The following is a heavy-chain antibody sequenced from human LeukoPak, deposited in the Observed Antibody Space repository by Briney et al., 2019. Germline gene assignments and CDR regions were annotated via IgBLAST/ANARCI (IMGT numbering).Heavy chain of an antibody. CDR3: ARDYKYAFDN. CDR2: IGIDSGNT. V-gene: IGHV3-48*01. J-gene: IGHJ4*02. CDR1: GFTFSDYS. Sequence: GGSLRLSCAASGFTFSDYSMNWVRQAAGKELAWISYIGIDSGNTNYADSVKGRFTISGDKAKNSLYLQMNSLRVEDTAVYYCARDYKYAFDNWGQGTLVTVSS. D-gene: IGHD5-24*01.